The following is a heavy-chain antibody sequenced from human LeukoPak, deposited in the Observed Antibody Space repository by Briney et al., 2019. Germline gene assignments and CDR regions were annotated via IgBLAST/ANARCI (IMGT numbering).Heavy chain of an antibody. V-gene: IGHV4-34*01. CDR2: INHSGSS. CDR1: GGSLSGYF. J-gene: IGHJ6*03. D-gene: IGHD3-16*01. CDR3: ARQSRSFGPSYYYMDV. Sequence: PSETLSLTCAVYGGSLSGYFWSWIRQPPGKGLEWIGDINHSGSSNYNPSLKSRVTISGDTAKNQFSLKVSSVTAADTAVYYCARQSRSFGPSYYYMDVWGKGTTVTVSS.